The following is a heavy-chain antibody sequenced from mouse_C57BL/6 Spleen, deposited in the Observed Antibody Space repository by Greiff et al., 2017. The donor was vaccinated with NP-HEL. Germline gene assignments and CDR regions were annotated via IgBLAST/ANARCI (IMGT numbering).Heavy chain of an antibody. CDR1: GFSLSTFGMG. CDR2: IWWDDDK. V-gene: IGHV8-8*01. Sequence: QVTLKESGPGILQPSQTLSLTCSFSGFSLSTFGMGVGWIRQPSGQGLVWLAHIWWDDDKYYNPALKSRLTISKDTSKNQVFLKIANVDTADTATYYCARIAKYYGWGYFDVWGTGTTVTVSS. D-gene: IGHD1-1*01. CDR3: ARIAKYYGWGYFDV. J-gene: IGHJ1*03.